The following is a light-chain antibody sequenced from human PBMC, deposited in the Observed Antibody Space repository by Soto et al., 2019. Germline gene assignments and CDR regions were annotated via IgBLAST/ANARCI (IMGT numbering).Light chain of an antibody. Sequence: EIVLTQSPGTLSLSPGERATLSCRASQSVSSRFLAWYQQKPGQAPRLLMYGASSRATGIPDRFSGTGSGTDFTLTIDNLQPEDFAIYYCQQRNNWPPITFGQGTRLEI. CDR1: QSVSSRF. CDR3: QQRNNWPPIT. J-gene: IGKJ5*01. V-gene: IGKV3D-20*02. CDR2: GAS.